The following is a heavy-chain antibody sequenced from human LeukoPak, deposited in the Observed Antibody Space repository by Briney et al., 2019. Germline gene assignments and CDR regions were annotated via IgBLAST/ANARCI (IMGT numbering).Heavy chain of an antibody. J-gene: IGHJ4*02. Sequence: SGATLVKPTQTLTLTCTFSGFSLTTSGVGVGWIRQPPGKALEWLALIYWNDDKEYSPSLDSRLTIAKDTSKKQVVLTLTNMDPVDTATYYCAHATKYYYDTSGYYFVSWGQGTQVTVSS. D-gene: IGHD3-22*01. CDR3: AHATKYYYDTSGYYFVS. CDR1: GFSLTTSGVG. CDR2: IYWNDDK. V-gene: IGHV2-5*01.